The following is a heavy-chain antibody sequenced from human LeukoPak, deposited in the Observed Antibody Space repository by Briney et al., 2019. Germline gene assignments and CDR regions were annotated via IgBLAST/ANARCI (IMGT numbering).Heavy chain of an antibody. CDR1: GFTFSHAW. Sequence: GGSLRLSCAASGFTFSHAWMSWVRQAPGKGLEWVGQIKSEADGGTADYAAPVKGRFTISRDDSKNTLYLQMNSLKVEDTAVYYCSTTFLGGQMLMIWYLDNWGQGTLVTVSS. D-gene: IGHD3/OR15-3a*01. CDR2: IKSEADGGTA. CDR3: STTFLGGQMLMIWYLDN. V-gene: IGHV3-15*01. J-gene: IGHJ4*02.